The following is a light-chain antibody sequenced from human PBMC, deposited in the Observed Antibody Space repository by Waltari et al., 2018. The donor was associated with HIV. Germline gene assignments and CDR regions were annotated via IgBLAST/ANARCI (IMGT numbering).Light chain of an antibody. CDR1: TSNIRSNA. Sequence: QSVLTQPPSMSGTPGQRVTISCSGSTSNIRSNAVNWYQQLPGTAPKLLIYCDNHRPSGVPDRFSGSKSGTSASLAISGLQSDDEADYYCAAWDDSLIAHVFGPGTKVTVL. CDR2: CDN. J-gene: IGLJ1*01. V-gene: IGLV1-44*01. CDR3: AAWDDSLIAHV.